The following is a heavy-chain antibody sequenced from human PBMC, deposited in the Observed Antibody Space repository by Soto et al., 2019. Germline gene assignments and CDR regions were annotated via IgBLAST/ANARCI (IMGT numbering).Heavy chain of an antibody. CDR1: GGSFSGYY. D-gene: IGHD3-9*01. CDR2: INHSGST. V-gene: IGHV4-34*01. CDR3: AKAHYDILTGYRGIDY. J-gene: IGHJ4*02. Sequence: TLSLTCAVDGGSFSGYYWSWIRQPPGKGLEWIGEINHSGSTSYNPSLKSRVTISVDTSKNQFSLKLSSVTAAETAVYYCAKAHYDILTGYRGIDYWGQGTLVTVSS.